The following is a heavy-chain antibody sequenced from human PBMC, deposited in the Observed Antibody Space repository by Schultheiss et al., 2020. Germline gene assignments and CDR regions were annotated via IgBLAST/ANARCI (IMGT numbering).Heavy chain of an antibody. D-gene: IGHD1-14*01. Sequence: SETLSLTCTVSGGSVSSCSYYWSWIRQPPGKGLDWIGYIYYSGSTNYNPSLKSRVTISVDTSKNQFSLKLSSVTAADTAVYYCARDLYSTTRYYYYYGMDVWGKGNTGTVAT. V-gene: IGHV4-61*01. J-gene: IGHJ6*04. CDR1: GGSVSSCSYY. CDR3: ARDLYSTTRYYYYYGMDV. CDR2: IYYSGST.